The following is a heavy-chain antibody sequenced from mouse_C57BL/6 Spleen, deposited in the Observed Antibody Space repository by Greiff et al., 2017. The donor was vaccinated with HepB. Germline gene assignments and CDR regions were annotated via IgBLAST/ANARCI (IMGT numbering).Heavy chain of an antibody. J-gene: IGHJ4*01. V-gene: IGHV1-52*01. CDR3: ARDYGYAMDY. D-gene: IGHD2-4*01. CDR1: GYTFTSYW. Sequence: QVQLKQPGAELVRPGSSVKLSCKASGYTFTSYWMHWVKQRPIQGLEWIGNIDPSDSETHYNQKFKDKATLTVDKSSSTAYMQLSSLTSEDSAVYYGARDYGYAMDYWGQGTSVTVSS. CDR2: IDPSDSET.